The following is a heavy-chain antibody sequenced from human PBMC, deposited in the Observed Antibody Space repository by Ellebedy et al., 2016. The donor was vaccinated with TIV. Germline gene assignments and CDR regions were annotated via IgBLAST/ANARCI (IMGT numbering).Heavy chain of an antibody. D-gene: IGHD1-7*01. J-gene: IGHJ5*02. V-gene: IGHV2-70*12. CDR3: AHRLMELREFDP. CDR2: IDWDDDK. Sequence: SGPTLVKPTQTLTLTCTFSGFSLSTSGMCVSWIRQPPGKALEWLARIDWDDDKYYSTSLKTRLTISKDTSKNQVVLTMTNMDPVDTATYYCAHRLMELREFDPWGQGTLVTVSS. CDR1: GFSLSTSGMC.